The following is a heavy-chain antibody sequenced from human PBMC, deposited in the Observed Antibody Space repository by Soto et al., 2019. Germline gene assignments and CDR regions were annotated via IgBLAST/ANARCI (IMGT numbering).Heavy chain of an antibody. Sequence: GGSLRLSCAASGFTFSSYGMHWVRQAPGKGLEWVAVISYDGSNKYYADSVKGRFTISRDNSKNTLYLQMNSLRAEDTAVYYCAKDPYYYGSGSYYGGLYYYYGMDAWGQGTTVTVSS. D-gene: IGHD3-10*01. CDR2: ISYDGSNK. V-gene: IGHV3-30*18. CDR1: GFTFSSYG. CDR3: AKDPYYYGSGSYYGGLYYYYGMDA. J-gene: IGHJ6*02.